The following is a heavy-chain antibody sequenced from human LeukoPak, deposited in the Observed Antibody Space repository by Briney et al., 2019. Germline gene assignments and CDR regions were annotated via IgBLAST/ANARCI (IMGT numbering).Heavy chain of an antibody. D-gene: IGHD3-16*01. V-gene: IGHV4-59*01. CDR3: AREGGLREYYSDY. J-gene: IGHJ4*02. CDR1: GGSISSYY. Sequence: SETLSLTCTVSGGSISSYYWSWIRQPPGKGLEWIGYIYYSGSTNYNPSLKSRVTISVDTSKNQFSLKLSSVTAADTAVYYCAREGGLREYYSDYWGQGTLVTVSS. CDR2: IYYSGST.